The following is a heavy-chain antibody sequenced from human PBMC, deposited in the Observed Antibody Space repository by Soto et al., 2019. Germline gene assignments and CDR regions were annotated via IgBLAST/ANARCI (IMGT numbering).Heavy chain of an antibody. V-gene: IGHV3-48*02. Sequence: GGSLRLSCAASGFTFSSYSMNWVRQAPGKGLEWVSYISSSSSTIYYADSVKGRFTISRDNAKNSLYLQMNSLRDEDTAVYYCASNYYDSSGFDIWGQGTMLTVSS. D-gene: IGHD3-22*01. CDR2: ISSSSSTI. CDR3: ASNYYDSSGFDI. CDR1: GFTFSSYS. J-gene: IGHJ3*02.